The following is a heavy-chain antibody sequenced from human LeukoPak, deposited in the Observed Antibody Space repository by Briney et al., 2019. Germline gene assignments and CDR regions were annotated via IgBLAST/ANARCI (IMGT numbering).Heavy chain of an antibody. CDR1: GGSISGYY. D-gene: IGHD5-12*01. Sequence: SETLSLTCTVSGGSISGYYWSWIRQPPGKGLEWIGYIYYSGSTNYNPSLKSRVTISVDTSKNQFSLKLSSVTAADTAVYYCARGSTSGYDLYYFDYWGQGTLVTVSS. V-gene: IGHV4-59*01. CDR3: ARGSTSGYDLYYFDY. CDR2: IYYSGST. J-gene: IGHJ4*02.